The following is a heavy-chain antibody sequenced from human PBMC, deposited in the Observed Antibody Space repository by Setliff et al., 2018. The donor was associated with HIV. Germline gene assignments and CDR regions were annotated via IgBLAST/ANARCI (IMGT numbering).Heavy chain of an antibody. V-gene: IGHV4-4*08. Sequence: PSETLSLTCTVSGGSMSTYYWSWIRQPPGKGLEWIGYNYTSGSTNYNPSLRSRVTISVDTSKNHFSLRLSSVTAADTAVYYCARGESYCGTDCYWSSFDYWGQGILVTVSS. CDR1: GGSMSTYY. CDR2: NYTSGST. CDR3: ARGESYCGTDCYWSSFDY. D-gene: IGHD2-21*02. J-gene: IGHJ4*02.